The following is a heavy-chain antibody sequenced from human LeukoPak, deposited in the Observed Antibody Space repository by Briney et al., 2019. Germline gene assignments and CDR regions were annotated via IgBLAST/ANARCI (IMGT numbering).Heavy chain of an antibody. CDR1: GYTFTSYG. CDR3: ATGLLAHFDY. Sequence: GASVKVSCKASGYTFTSYGISWVRQAPGQGLEWMGWISAYNGNTNYAQKFQGRVTMTEDTSTDTAYMELSSLRSEDTAVYYCATGLLAHFDYWGQGTLVTVSS. J-gene: IGHJ4*02. D-gene: IGHD2-21*01. CDR2: ISAYNGNT. V-gene: IGHV1-18*01.